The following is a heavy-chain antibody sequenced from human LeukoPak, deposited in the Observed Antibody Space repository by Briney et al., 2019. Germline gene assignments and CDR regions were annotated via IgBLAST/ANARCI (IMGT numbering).Heavy chain of an antibody. Sequence: SETLSLTCTVSGGSISSSSYYWGWIRQPPGKGLEWIGSIYYSGSTYYNPSLKSRVTISVDTSKNQFSLKLRSVTAADTAVYYCARLELYSTSSLDYWGQGTLVTVSS. D-gene: IGHD6-6*01. CDR3: ARLELYSTSSLDY. V-gene: IGHV4-39*07. CDR1: GGSISSSSYY. J-gene: IGHJ4*02. CDR2: IYYSGST.